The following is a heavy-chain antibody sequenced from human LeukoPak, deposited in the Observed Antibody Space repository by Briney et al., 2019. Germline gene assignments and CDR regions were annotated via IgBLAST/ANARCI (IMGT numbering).Heavy chain of an antibody. J-gene: IGHJ4*02. CDR2: INNDGTAT. Sequence: GSLRLSCAASGFTFNYFWMHWVRQVPGEGLVWVSGINNDGTATYYADSVKGRFTISRDNAKNTVYLQMNGLRAEDTTVYYCATVSGYWGQGTLVTVSS. CDR1: GFTFNYFW. CDR3: ATVSGY. D-gene: IGHD6-25*01. V-gene: IGHV3-74*01.